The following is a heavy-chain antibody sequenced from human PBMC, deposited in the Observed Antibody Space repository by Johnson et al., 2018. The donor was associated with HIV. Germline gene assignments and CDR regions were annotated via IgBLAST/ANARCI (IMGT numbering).Heavy chain of an antibody. CDR3: ARDSKARFPTITMIDAFDI. D-gene: IGHD3-22*01. J-gene: IGHJ3*02. CDR2: IKQDGSDK. V-gene: IGHV3-7*01. CDR1: GFTFSSYG. Sequence: VQLVESGGGMVQPGGSLRLSCAASGFTFSSYGMHWVRQAPGKGLEWVANIKQDGSDKNYVDSVKGRFTISRDNAENSLYLQMNSLRAEDTAVYYCARDSKARFPTITMIDAFDIWGQGTMVTVSS.